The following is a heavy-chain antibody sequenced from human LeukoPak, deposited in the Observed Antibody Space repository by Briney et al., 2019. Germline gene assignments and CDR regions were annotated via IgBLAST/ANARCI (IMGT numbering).Heavy chain of an antibody. CDR1: GFPVSSNY. CDR3: AREAVEQQLVLYYFDY. Sequence: GGSLRLSCAASGFPVSSNYMSWVRQAPGKGLEWVSVIYSGGSTYYADSVKGRFTISRDNSKNTLYLQMNSLRAEDTAVYYCAREAVEQQLVLYYFDYWGQGTLVTVSS. CDR2: IYSGGST. J-gene: IGHJ4*02. D-gene: IGHD6-13*01. V-gene: IGHV3-66*01.